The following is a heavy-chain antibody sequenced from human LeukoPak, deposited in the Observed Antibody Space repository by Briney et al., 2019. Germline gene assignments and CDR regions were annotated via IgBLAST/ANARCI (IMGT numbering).Heavy chain of an antibody. CDR3: AKALYYYDSLPDY. V-gene: IGHV3-9*03. Sequence: GRSLRLSCAASGFTFDDYAMHWVRQAPGKGLEWVSGISWNSGSIGYADSVKVRFTISRDNAKNSLYLQMNSLRAEDMALYYCAKALYYYDSLPDYWGQGTLVTVSS. D-gene: IGHD3-22*01. J-gene: IGHJ4*02. CDR2: ISWNSGSI. CDR1: GFTFDDYA.